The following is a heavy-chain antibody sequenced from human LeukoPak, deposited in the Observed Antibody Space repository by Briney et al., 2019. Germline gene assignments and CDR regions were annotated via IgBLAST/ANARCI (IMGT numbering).Heavy chain of an antibody. J-gene: IGHJ4*02. V-gene: IGHV4-34*01. CDR1: GGSFSGYY. CDR2: INHSGST. CDR3: ARLYYYDSSGSYYFDY. D-gene: IGHD3-22*01. Sequence: SETLSLTCAVYGGSFSGYYWSWIRQPPGKGLEWIGEINHSGSTNYNPSLKSRVTVSVDTSKNQFSLKLSSVTAADTAVYYCARLYYYDSSGSYYFDYWGQGTLVTVSS.